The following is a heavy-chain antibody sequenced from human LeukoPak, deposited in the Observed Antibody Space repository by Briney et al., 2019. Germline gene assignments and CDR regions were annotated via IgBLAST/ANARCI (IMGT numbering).Heavy chain of an antibody. CDR1: GFTVSSNY. CDR3: ARDLRDPYRGSGEYYMDV. CDR2: IYSGGST. V-gene: IGHV3-66*01. Sequence: GGSLRLSCAASGFTVSSNYMSWVRQAPGKGLEWDSVIYSGGSTYYADSVKGRFTISRDNSKNTLYLQMNSLRAEDTAVYYCARDLRDPYRGSGEYYMDVWGKGTTVTISS. D-gene: IGHD3-10*01. J-gene: IGHJ6*03.